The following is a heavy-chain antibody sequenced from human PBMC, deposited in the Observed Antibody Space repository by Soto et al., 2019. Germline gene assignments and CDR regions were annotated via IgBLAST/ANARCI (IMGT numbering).Heavy chain of an antibody. CDR3: AGTGYSSGWYLGYFDY. V-gene: IGHV3-48*02. J-gene: IGHJ4*02. Sequence: PGGSLRLSCAASGFTFSSYSMNWVRQAPGKRLKWVSYISSRSSTIYYADSVKGRFTISRDNAKNSLYLQMNSLRDEDTAVYYCAGTGYSSGWYLGYFDYWGQGTLVTVSS. CDR1: GFTFSSYS. CDR2: ISSRSSTI. D-gene: IGHD6-19*01.